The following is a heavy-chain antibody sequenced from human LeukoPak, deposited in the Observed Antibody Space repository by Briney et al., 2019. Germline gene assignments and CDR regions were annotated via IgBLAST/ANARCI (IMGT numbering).Heavy chain of an antibody. J-gene: IGHJ4*02. CDR1: GFIFSNYW. CDR3: ARAGIQALEFDY. V-gene: IGHV3-7*03. CDR2: IKQDGSEK. D-gene: IGHD1-1*01. Sequence: PGGSLRLSCAASGFIFSNYWMSWVRQAPGKGLEWVANIKQDGSEKYYVDSVKGRFTISRDNTKNSLYLQMNSLRAEDTAVYYCARAGIQALEFDYWGQGTLVTVSS.